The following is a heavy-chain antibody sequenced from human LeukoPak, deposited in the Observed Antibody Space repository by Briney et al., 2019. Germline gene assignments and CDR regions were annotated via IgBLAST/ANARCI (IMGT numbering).Heavy chain of an antibody. CDR2: IYPNTGGT. Sequence: ASVKASCNTSGYSFTNYHMHWVRLAPGQGLEWMGHIYPNTGGTSYAQRFQGRVTMTSDTSVSTVYMELSSLISDDTAAYYCARENWYYDYWGQGTLVTVSS. J-gene: IGHJ4*02. V-gene: IGHV1-2*06. CDR3: ARENWYYDY. CDR1: GYSFTNYH. D-gene: IGHD1-7*01.